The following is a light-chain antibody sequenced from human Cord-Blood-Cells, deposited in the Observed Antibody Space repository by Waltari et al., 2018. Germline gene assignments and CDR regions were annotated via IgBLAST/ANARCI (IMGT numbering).Light chain of an antibody. CDR1: EGISSY. CDR2: AAS. V-gene: IGKV1-9*01. CDR3: QQLNSYPIT. Sequence: DIQWTQSPSFLSASVGDRLAITCRASEGISSYLARYQQKPGKAPKLLIYAASTLQSGVPSRFSGSGSETEFTLTISSLQPEDFATYYCQQLNSYPITFGQGTRLEIK. J-gene: IGKJ5*01.